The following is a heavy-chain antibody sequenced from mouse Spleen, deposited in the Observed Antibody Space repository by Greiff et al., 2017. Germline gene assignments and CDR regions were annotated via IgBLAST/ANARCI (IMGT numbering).Heavy chain of an antibody. D-gene: IGHD2-1*01. Sequence: EVKLMESGGGLVKPGGSLKLSCAASGFTFSSYAMSWVRPTPEKRLEWVATISSGGSYTYSPASVTGRFTISRDNAKNTLYLQMSSLRSEDTAMYYCARHPGNHYFDYWGQGTTLTVSS. J-gene: IGHJ2*01. CDR3: ARHPGNHYFDY. CDR2: ISSGGSYT. CDR1: GFTFSSYA. V-gene: IGHV5-9-3*01.